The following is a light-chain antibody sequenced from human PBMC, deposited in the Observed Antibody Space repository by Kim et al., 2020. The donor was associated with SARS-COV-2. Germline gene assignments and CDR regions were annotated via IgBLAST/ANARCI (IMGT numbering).Light chain of an antibody. V-gene: IGLV3-19*01. CDR1: SLRSYY. CDR3: YSRDSSGNHRV. J-gene: IGLJ2*01. Sequence: ALGQTVSITCQGDSLRSYYASWYQQKPGPAPVLVIYGKNNRPSGIPDRFSGSSSGNTASLTITGAQAEDDADYYCYSRDSSGNHRVFGGGTQLTVL. CDR2: GKN.